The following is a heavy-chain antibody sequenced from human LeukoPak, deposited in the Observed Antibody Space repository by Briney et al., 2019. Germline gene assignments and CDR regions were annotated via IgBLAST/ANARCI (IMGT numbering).Heavy chain of an antibody. V-gene: IGHV3-7*04. J-gene: IGHJ4*02. Sequence: GGSLRLSCAASGFTVSSNYMSWVRQAPGKGLEWMANINQDGSEKYHVDSVKGRFTISRDNAKNSLYLQMNSLRAEDTAVYYCARRVLTDRSFDYWGQGTLVTVSS. CDR1: GFTVSSNY. D-gene: IGHD4/OR15-4a*01. CDR2: INQDGSEK. CDR3: ARRVLTDRSFDY.